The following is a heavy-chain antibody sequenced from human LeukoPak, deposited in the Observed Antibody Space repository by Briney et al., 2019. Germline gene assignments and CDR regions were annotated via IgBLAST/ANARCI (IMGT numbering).Heavy chain of an antibody. CDR1: GFTFDDFA. D-gene: IGHD1-20*01. CDR3: ARDNPGYNWNDEMGAFDI. J-gene: IGHJ3*02. V-gene: IGHV3-9*01. CDR2: ISWNSGNI. Sequence: GGSLRLPCAASGFTFDDFAMHWVRQAPGKGLEWLSGISWNSGNIGYADSVRGRFTISRDNAKNSLYLQMNSLRAEDTAVYYCARDNPGYNWNDEMGAFDIWGQGTMVTVSS.